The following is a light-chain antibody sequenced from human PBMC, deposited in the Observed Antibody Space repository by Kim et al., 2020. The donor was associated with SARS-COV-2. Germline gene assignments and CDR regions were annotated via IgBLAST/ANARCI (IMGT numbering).Light chain of an antibody. CDR2: VGTGGIVG. Sequence: CTLSSGYSNYKVDWYQQRPGKGPRFVMRVGTGGIVGSKGDGIPDRFSVLGSGLNRYLTIKNIQEEDESDYHCGADHGSGSNFVYLFGGGTQLTVL. V-gene: IGLV9-49*01. CDR1: SGYSNYK. CDR3: GADHGSGSNFVYL. J-gene: IGLJ3*02.